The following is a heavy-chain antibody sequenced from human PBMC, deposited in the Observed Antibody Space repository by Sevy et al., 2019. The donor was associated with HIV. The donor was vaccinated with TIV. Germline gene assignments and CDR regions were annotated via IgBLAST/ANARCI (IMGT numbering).Heavy chain of an antibody. J-gene: IGHJ4*01. V-gene: IGHV3-23*01. CDR1: GFSFSNYV. D-gene: IGHD3-16*01. CDR2: VSPTSLST. Sequence: GGSLRLSCTASGFSFSNYVMAWVRQAPGKGLEWVSSVSPTSLSTYYAESVKGRFHISRDNSKNTLYLQMNSLRAEDTAMYYCAKLHSRMIPGNGALDYWGRGTLVTVSS. CDR3: AKLHSRMIPGNGALDY.